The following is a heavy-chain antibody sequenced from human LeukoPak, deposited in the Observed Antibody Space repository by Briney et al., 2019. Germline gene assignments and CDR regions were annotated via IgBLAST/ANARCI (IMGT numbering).Heavy chain of an antibody. J-gene: IGHJ4*02. D-gene: IGHD3-22*01. CDR2: IIPIFGTA. Sequence: SVKVSCKASGGTFSSYAISWVRQAPGQGLEWMGGIIPIFGTANYAQKFQGRVTITADRSTSTAYMELSSLRSEDTAVYYCASRYYYGSSGYRYYFDYWGQGTLVTVSS. V-gene: IGHV1-69*06. CDR3: ASRYYYGSSGYRYYFDY. CDR1: GGTFSSYA.